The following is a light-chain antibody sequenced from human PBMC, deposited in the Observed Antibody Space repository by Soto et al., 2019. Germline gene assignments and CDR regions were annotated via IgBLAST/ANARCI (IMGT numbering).Light chain of an antibody. CDR3: SSYAGSNNLV. Sequence: QSALTQPPSASGSPGQSVTISCTGTSSDVGGYKYVSWYRQHPDKAPKLMIYEVSKRPSGVPDRFSGSKSGNTASLTVSGLQAEDEADYYCSSYAGSNNLVFGGGTKLTVL. J-gene: IGLJ2*01. CDR2: EVS. CDR1: SSDVGGYKY. V-gene: IGLV2-8*01.